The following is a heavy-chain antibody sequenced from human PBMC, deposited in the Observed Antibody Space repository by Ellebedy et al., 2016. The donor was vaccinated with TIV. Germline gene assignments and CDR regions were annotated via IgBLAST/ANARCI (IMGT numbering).Heavy chain of an antibody. CDR2: ISVNNGNT. CDR3: ARDRLVALSANWFDP. CDR1: GYTFSDYY. V-gene: IGHV1-18*04. Sequence: AASVKVSCKASGYTFSDYYIHWVRQAPGQGLEWMGWISVNNGNTNYAQKFQGRVTMTTDTSTSTAYMELRSLSSDDTAVYYCARDRLVALSANWFDPWGQGTLVTVSS. J-gene: IGHJ5*02. D-gene: IGHD5-12*01.